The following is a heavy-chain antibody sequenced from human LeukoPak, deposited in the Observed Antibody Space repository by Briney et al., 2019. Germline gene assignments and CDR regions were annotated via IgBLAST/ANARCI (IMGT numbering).Heavy chain of an antibody. CDR3: AHRRVGEGLTY. D-gene: IGHD3-10*01. V-gene: IGHV2-5*01. CDR2: IHWNDDN. CDR1: GFSLSTSGVG. Sequence: SGPTLVKPTQTLTLTCTFSGFSLSTSGVGVGWISQPPGKALEWLAVIHWNDDNHYSPSLKSSLTITKDTSKNQVVLTVTNMDPVDTATYYCAHRRVGEGLTYWGQGTLVTVSS. J-gene: IGHJ4*02.